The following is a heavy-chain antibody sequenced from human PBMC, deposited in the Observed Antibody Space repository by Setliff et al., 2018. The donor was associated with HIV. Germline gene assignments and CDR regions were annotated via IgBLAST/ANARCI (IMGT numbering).Heavy chain of an antibody. J-gene: IGHJ4*02. CDR2: INHSGST. Sequence: SETLSLTCAVYGGSFSGYYWSWIRQPPGKGLEWIGEINHSGSTTYSPSLKSRVTISVDTSKHQFSLKLNTVTAADTAVYYCALLEVPLIMTTTPPLWGQGTLVTVSS. V-gene: IGHV4-34*01. CDR1: GGSFSGYY. CDR3: ALLEVPLIMTTTPPL. D-gene: IGHD2-15*01.